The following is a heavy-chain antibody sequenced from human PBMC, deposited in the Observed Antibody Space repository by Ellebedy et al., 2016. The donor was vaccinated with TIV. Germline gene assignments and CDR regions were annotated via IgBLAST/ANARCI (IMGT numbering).Heavy chain of an antibody. V-gene: IGHV3-21*01. CDR2: ISSSSSYI. CDR3: ARDRGIAARGFYYYYYMDV. J-gene: IGHJ6*03. D-gene: IGHD6-6*01. CDR1: GFTFSSYS. Sequence: GESLKISXAASGFTFSSYSMNWVRQAPGKGLEWVSSISSSSSYIYYADSVKGRFTISRDNAKNSLYLQMNSLRAEDTAVYYCARDRGIAARGFYYYYYMDVWGKGTTVTVSS.